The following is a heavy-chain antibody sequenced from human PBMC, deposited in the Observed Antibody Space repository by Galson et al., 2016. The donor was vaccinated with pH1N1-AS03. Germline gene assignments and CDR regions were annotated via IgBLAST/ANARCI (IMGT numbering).Heavy chain of an antibody. CDR3: GLTGIAATGYFDY. Sequence: PALVKPTQTLTLTCTFSGFSLNTDGMRVSWIRQPPGKALEWPARIDWDDDKFYRTSLKTRLTISKDTSKNQVVLTLTNVGPVDTATYYCGLTGIAATGYFDYWGQGTLVTVSS. D-gene: IGHD6-13*01. CDR2: IDWDDDK. J-gene: IGHJ4*02. CDR1: GFSLNTDGMR. V-gene: IGHV2-70*04.